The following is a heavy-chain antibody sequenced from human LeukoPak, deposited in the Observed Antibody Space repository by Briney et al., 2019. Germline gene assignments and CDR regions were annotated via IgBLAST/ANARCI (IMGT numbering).Heavy chain of an antibody. CDR1: GFTFGSYE. V-gene: IGHV3-48*03. CDR2: ISSSGSTI. CDR3: ARVPSLWFGELLSYFDY. D-gene: IGHD3-10*01. J-gene: IGHJ4*02. Sequence: GGSLRLSCAASGFTFGSYEMNWVRQAPGKGLEWVSYISSSGSTIYYADSVKGRFTISRDNAKNSLYLQMNSLRAEDTAVYYSARVPSLWFGELLSYFDYWGQGTLVTVSS.